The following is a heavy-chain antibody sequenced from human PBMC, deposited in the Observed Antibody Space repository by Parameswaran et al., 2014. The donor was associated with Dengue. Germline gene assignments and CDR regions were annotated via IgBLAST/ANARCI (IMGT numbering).Heavy chain of an antibody. CDR2: IYPGDSDT. CDR3: ARRDGTATPDY. Sequence: VRQMPGKGLEWMGIIYPGDSDTRYSPSFQGQVTISADKSISTAYLQWSSLKASDTAMYYCARRDGTATPDYWGQGTLVTVSS. J-gene: IGHJ4*02. V-gene: IGHV5-51*01. D-gene: IGHD2-15*01.